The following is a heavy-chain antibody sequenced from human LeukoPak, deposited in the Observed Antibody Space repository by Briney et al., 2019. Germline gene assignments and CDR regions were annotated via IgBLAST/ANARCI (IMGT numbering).Heavy chain of an antibody. D-gene: IGHD4-17*01. CDR2: ISTSSYK. CDR1: GFTFRTYA. J-gene: IGHJ6*02. V-gene: IGHV3-21*01. CDR3: ATTGAPSHYYFYGMDV. Sequence: PGGSLRLSCAASGFTFRTYAMYWVRQAPGKGLEWVSSISTSSYKYYADSVKGRFTISRDNAKNSLYLQMNSLRAEDTAVYYCATTGAPSHYYFYGMDVWGQGTTVTVSS.